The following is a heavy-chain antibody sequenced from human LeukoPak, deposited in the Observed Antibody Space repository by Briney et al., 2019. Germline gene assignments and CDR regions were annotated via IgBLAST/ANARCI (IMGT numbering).Heavy chain of an antibody. CDR1: GYTFTSYD. J-gene: IGHJ1*01. CDR2: MNPNSGNT. CDR3: ARDGYSSGSGQH. Sequence: ASVKVSCKASGYTFTSYDINWVRQATGQGLEWMGWMNPNSGNTGYAQKFQGRVTMTRNTSISTAYMELSSLRSEDTAVYYCARDGYSSGSGQHWGQGTLVTVSS. D-gene: IGHD3-22*01. V-gene: IGHV1-8*01.